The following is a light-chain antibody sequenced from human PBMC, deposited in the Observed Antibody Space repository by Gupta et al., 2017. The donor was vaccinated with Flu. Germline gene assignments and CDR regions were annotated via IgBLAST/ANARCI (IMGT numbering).Light chain of an antibody. Sequence: TTSLPPGDRATLSCRASQTISGFLAWNQQKPGQHPRLLNFDASHRATDIPARFSGSGSGTDFTLTISSLEPEDFAVYYCHHRDNWPPLSTFGPGTKVDI. J-gene: IGKJ3*01. CDR1: QTISGF. V-gene: IGKV3-11*01. CDR2: DAS. CDR3: HHRDNWPPLST.